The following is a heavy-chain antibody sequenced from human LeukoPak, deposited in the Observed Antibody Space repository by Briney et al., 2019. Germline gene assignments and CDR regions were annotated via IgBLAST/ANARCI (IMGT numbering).Heavy chain of an antibody. CDR2: IYYSGST. CDR1: GGSISSGDYY. CDR3: ARGEEQRWYSYGMDV. J-gene: IGHJ6*04. Sequence: SQTLSLTCTVSGGSISSGDYYWSWIRQPPGKGLEWIGYIYYSGSTYYNLSLKSRVTISVDTSKNQFSLKLSSVTAADTAVYYCARGEEQRWYSYGMDVWGKGTTVTVSS. D-gene: IGHD5-24*01. V-gene: IGHV4-30-4*01.